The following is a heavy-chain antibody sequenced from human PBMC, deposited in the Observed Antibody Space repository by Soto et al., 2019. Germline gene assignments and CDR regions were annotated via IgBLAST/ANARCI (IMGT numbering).Heavy chain of an antibody. CDR3: ARRIVVRCAFDI. CDR1: GGSISSSSYY. Sequence: QLQLQESGPGLVKPSETLSLTCTVSGGSISSSSYYWGRFRQPPGKGLEWMGSIFYSGSTYYNPSLKSRVTISVDTSKNQFSLTLSSVTAADTAVYYCARRIVVRCAFDIWGQGTMVTVSS. D-gene: IGHD3-22*01. J-gene: IGHJ3*02. CDR2: IFYSGST. V-gene: IGHV4-39*01.